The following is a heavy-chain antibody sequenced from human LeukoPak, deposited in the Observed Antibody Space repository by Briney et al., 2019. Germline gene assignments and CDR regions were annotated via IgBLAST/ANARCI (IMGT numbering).Heavy chain of an antibody. CDR2: INHSGST. V-gene: IGHV4-34*01. CDR3: ARVAARPRNWFDP. CDR1: GGSFSGYY. D-gene: IGHD6-6*01. Sequence: KPSETLSLTCAVYGGSFSGYYWSWIRQPPGKGLEWIGEINHSGSTNYNPSLKSRVTISVDTSKNQFSLKLSSVTAADMAVYYCARVAARPRNWFDPWGQGTLVTVSS. J-gene: IGHJ5*02.